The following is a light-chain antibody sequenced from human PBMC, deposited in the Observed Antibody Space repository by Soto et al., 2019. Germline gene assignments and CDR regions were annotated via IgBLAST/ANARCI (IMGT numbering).Light chain of an antibody. V-gene: IGKV3D-15*01. CDR2: DAS. CDR1: QGVWSY. J-gene: IGKJ1*01. CDR3: QQYNNWPLTSWT. Sequence: EIVLTQSPATLSLSPGERATLSCRASQGVWSYVAWYQQKAGQAPRLLIYDASSRATDIPARFSGSGSGTEFTLTISSLQSEDFAVYYCQQYNNWPLTSWTFGQGTKVDIK.